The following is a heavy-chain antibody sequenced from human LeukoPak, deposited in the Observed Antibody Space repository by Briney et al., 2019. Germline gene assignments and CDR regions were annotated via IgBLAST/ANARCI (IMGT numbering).Heavy chain of an antibody. V-gene: IGHV4-39*02. CDR3: TREGYSSPDY. D-gene: IGHD5-18*01. CDR1: GGSISSSDYY. CDR2: IYYSGST. Sequence: SETLSLTCTVSGGSISSSDYYWGWIRQPPGKGLEWIGSIYYSGSTYYNPSLKSRVTISVDTSKNQFSLKLSAVTAADTAVYYCTREGYSSPDYWGQGTLVTVSS. J-gene: IGHJ4*02.